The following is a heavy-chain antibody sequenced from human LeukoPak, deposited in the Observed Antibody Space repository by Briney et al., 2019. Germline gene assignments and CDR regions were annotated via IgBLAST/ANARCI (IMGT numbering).Heavy chain of an antibody. Sequence: GSLRLSCAASGFTVSSNYMSWVRQAPGKGLEWVSVIYSGGSTYYADSVKGRFTISRDNSKNTLYLQMNSLRAEDTAVYYCARGLLRYFDWLLELDYWGQGTLVTVSS. V-gene: IGHV3-53*01. CDR1: GFTVSSNY. CDR3: ARGLLRYFDWLLELDY. J-gene: IGHJ4*02. CDR2: IYSGGST. D-gene: IGHD3-9*01.